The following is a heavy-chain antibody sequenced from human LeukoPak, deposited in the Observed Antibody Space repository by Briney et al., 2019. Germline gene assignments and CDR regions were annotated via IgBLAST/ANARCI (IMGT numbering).Heavy chain of an antibody. CDR2: ISSRSNLI. D-gene: IGHD2-21*02. CDR3: AQQGRFRAGDCYPFDP. CDR1: GFTFSNYN. V-gene: IGHV3-21*06. Sequence: KPGGSLRLSCAASGFTFSNYNMNWVRQAPGKGLEWVSFISSRSNLIHYADSVKGRFTISRDNAKSSLYLQMNSLRAEDTAVYYCAQQGRFRAGDCYPFDPWGQGTLVTVSS. J-gene: IGHJ5*02.